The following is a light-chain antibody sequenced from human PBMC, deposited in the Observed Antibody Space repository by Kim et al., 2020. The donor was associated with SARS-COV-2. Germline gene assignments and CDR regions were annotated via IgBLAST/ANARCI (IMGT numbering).Light chain of an antibody. J-gene: IGKJ1*01. CDR1: QSVSIN. Sequence: GSPGDRATLSCRASQSVSINLAWYQQKPGQAPRLLISNAFSRATGVPVRFSGSGSGTAFTLTISSLQSEDFAIYYCQQYDDWPRTFGQGTKVDIK. CDR2: NAF. V-gene: IGKV3-15*01. CDR3: QQYDDWPRT.